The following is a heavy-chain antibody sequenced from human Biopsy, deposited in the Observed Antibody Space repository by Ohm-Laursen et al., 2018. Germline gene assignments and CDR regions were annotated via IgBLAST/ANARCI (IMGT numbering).Heavy chain of an antibody. D-gene: IGHD1-1*01. J-gene: IGHJ4*02. CDR3: AADINVWNVNY. CDR1: GYSFTSYY. CDR2: INPGGNST. V-gene: IGHV1-46*01. Sequence: VSVKVSCKASGYSFTSYYMHWVRQAPGQGLEWMGIINPGGNSTAYTQNFQGRVTMTWDTSTTTAYMELSSLRSEDTAVYYCAADINVWNVNYWGQGTQVTVSS.